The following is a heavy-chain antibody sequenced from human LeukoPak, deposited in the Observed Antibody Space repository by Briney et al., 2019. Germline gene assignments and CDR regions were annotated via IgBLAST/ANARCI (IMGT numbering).Heavy chain of an antibody. D-gene: IGHD4-23*01. CDR3: ARHYGGNSDPFDY. CDR2: IIPIFGTA. CDR1: GGTFSSYA. Sequence: SVKVSCEASGGTFSSYAISWERQAPGQGLEWMGGIIPIFGTANYAQKFQGRVTITADESTSTAYMELSSLRFEDTAVYYCARHYGGNSDPFDYWGQGTLVTVSS. V-gene: IGHV1-69*13. J-gene: IGHJ4*02.